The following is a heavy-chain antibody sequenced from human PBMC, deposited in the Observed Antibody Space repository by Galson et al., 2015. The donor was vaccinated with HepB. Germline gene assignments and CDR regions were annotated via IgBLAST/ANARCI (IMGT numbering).Heavy chain of an antibody. D-gene: IGHD1-26*01. CDR3: ASLYSGSNGAFDI. V-gene: IGHV3-7*01. Sequence: SLRLSCAASGFTFSSYWMSWVRQAPGKGLEWVANIKQDGSEKYYVDSVKGRFTISRDNAKNSLYLQMNSLRAEDTAVYYCASLYSGSNGAFDIWGQGTMVTVSS. J-gene: IGHJ3*02. CDR2: IKQDGSEK. CDR1: GFTFSSYW.